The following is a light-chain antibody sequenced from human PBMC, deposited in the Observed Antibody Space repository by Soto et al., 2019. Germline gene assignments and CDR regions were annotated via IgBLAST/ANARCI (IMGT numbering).Light chain of an antibody. J-gene: IGLJ2*01. CDR1: SSNIGSNY. CDR2: SND. V-gene: IGLV1-47*01. CDR3: APWDDNRIGLV. Sequence: QSVVTQPPSASGTPGQRVTISCSGSSSNIGSNYVSWYQQLPGTAPRLLIHSNDQRPSGVPDRFSGSKSGTSASLAISGLRSEDEADYYCAPWDDNRIGLVFGGGTKLTVL.